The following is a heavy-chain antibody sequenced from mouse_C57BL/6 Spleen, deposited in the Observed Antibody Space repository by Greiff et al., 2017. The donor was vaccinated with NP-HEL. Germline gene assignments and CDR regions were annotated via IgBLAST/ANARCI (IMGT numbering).Heavy chain of an antibody. CDR2: IYPGSGST. D-gene: IGHD1-1*01. CDR1: GYTFTSYW. CDR3: ARAPITTVVDWYFDV. J-gene: IGHJ1*03. Sequence: QVQLQQPGAELVKPGASVKMSCKASGYTFTSYWITWVKQRPGQGLEWIGDIYPGSGSTNYNEKFKSKATLTVDTSSSTAYMQLSSLTSEDSAFYYCARAPITTVVDWYFDVWGTGTTVTVSS. V-gene: IGHV1-55*01.